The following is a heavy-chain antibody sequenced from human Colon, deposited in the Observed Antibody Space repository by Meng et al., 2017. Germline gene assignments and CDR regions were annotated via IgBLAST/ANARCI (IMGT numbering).Heavy chain of an antibody. J-gene: IGHJ6*02. D-gene: IGHD2/OR15-2a*01. Sequence: ASVKVSCKTSGYTFPGHYLHWVRQAPGQGLEWMGRISLNSGDTNYAQKFRGRVTLTRDTSIATSYMELSRLRSDDTAVYYCGRPWAHNEYCMDVWGQGTTVTVSS. V-gene: IGHV1-2*06. CDR2: ISLNSGDT. CDR1: GYTFPGHY. CDR3: GRPWAHNEYCMDV.